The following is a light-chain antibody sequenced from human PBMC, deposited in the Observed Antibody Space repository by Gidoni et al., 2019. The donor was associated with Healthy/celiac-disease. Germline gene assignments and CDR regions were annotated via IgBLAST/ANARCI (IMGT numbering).Light chain of an antibody. CDR2: EGS. CDR1: SSDVGSYNL. CDR3: CSYAGSSGV. Sequence: SALTQPASVSGSPGQSITISCTGTSSDVGSYNLVSWYQHHPGKAPKLISYEGSKRPSGVSNRFSGSKAGNTAALTSSGLEAEDESDYYCCSYAGSSGVFGGGTKLTVL. V-gene: IGLV2-23*01. J-gene: IGLJ3*02.